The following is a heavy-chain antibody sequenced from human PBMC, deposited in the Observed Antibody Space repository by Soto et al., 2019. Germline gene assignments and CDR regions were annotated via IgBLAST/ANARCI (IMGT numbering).Heavy chain of an antibody. CDR1: GFTFSSYW. J-gene: IGHJ3*02. CDR3: ARGYCSGGSCYLCAFDI. Sequence: EVQLVESGGGLVQPGGSLRLSCAASGFTFSSYWMHWVRQAPGKGLVWVSSISSSSSYIYYADSVKGRFTISRDNAKNSLYLQMNSLRAEDTAVYYCARGYCSGGSCYLCAFDIWGQGTMVTVSS. V-gene: IGHV3-21*01. D-gene: IGHD2-15*01. CDR2: ISSSSSYI.